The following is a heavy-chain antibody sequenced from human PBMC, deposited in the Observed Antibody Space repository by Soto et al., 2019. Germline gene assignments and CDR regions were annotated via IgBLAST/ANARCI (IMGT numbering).Heavy chain of an antibody. V-gene: IGHV4-4*02. CDR1: GGSISSSNW. Sequence: SETLSLTCAVSGGSISSSNWWSWVRQPPGKGLEWIGEIYHSGSTNYNPSLKSRVTISVDKSKNQFSLKLSSVTAADTAVYYCARLRIEASSWYGFDYWGQGTLVTVSS. J-gene: IGHJ4*02. CDR2: IYHSGST. CDR3: ARLRIEASSWYGFDY. D-gene: IGHD6-13*01.